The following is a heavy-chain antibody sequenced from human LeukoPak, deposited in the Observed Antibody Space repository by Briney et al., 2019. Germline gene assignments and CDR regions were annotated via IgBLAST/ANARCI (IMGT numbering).Heavy chain of an antibody. V-gene: IGHV3-73*01. CDR1: GFTFSGSA. CDR2: IDKKDKGYATAT. J-gene: IGHJ5*02. CDR3: TRDSGTYNWFDP. Sequence: PGGSLRLSCAASGFTFSGSAIHWVQQSSGKGLEWVGQIDKKDKGYATATAYAASVKGRFTISRDDSINTAYLQMKSLKTEDTALYYCTRDSGTYNWFDPWGQGTLVIVSS. D-gene: IGHD1-26*01.